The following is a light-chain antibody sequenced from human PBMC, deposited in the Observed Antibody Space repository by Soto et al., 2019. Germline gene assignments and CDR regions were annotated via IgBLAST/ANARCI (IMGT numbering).Light chain of an antibody. V-gene: IGLV1-44*01. Sequence: QSVLTQPPSASGTPGQRVTISCSGSISNIGSNAVNWYQQLPGTAPKLLLYGNNHRPSGVPGRFSGSKSVTSASLASNGLQSEDEADYYCAAWDDSMNSWVFGGGTKLTVL. CDR3: AAWDDSMNSWV. CDR2: GNN. J-gene: IGLJ3*02. CDR1: ISNIGSNA.